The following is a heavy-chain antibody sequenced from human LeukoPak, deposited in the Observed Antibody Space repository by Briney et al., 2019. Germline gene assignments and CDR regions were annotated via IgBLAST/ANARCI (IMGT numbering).Heavy chain of an antibody. J-gene: IGHJ3*02. CDR2: IYYSGST. CDR3: ATPLRITIFGVVIMAEAFDI. V-gene: IGHV4-39*01. Sequence: SETLSLTCTVSGGSISSSSYYWGWIRQPPGTGLEWIGSIYYSGSTYYNPSLKSRVTISVDTSKNQFSLKLSSVTAADTAVYYCATPLRITIFGVVIMAEAFDIWGQGTMVTVSS. D-gene: IGHD3-3*01. CDR1: GGSISSSSYY.